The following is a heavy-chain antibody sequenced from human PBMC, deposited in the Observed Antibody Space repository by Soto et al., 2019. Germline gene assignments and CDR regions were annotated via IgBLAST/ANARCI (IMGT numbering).Heavy chain of an antibody. J-gene: IGHJ4*02. CDR1: GFTFSSYA. CDR2: ISSSGGST. Sequence: EVQLLESGGGLVQPGESLRLSCAASGFTFSSYAMNWVRQAPGKGLEWVSAISSSGGSTYYAESVKGRFTLSRDNSKNKLYLEMNSLRAEDTAVYYCAKNPLKGGNYGSGSYVDYWGQGTLVAVSS. D-gene: IGHD3-10*01. V-gene: IGHV3-23*01. CDR3: AKNPLKGGNYGSGSYVDY.